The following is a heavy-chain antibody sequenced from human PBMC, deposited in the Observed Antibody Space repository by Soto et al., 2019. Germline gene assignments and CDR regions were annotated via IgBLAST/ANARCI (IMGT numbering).Heavy chain of an antibody. CDR1: GYSFTSYW. D-gene: IGHD2-8*01. CDR3: ARRSLYGSKAEDYYYYYGVDV. CDR2: IDPSDSYT. J-gene: IGHJ6*02. V-gene: IGHV5-10-1*01. Sequence: PVESLKISCKGSGYSFTSYWISWVRQMPGKGLEWMGRIDPSDSYTNYSPSFQGHVTISADKSIRTAYLPWSSLKASDTARYYCARRSLYGSKAEDYYYYYGVDVWDQWTTVSV.